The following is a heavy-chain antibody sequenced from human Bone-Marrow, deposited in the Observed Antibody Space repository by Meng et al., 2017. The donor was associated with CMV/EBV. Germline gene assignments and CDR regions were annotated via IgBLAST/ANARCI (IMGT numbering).Heavy chain of an antibody. Sequence: GESLKISCAASGFTFNSYWMHWVRQAPGKRLVWVSRINNDGSSTSYADSVKGRFTISRDNAKNTLYLQMNSLRAEDTAVYYCARDTRDYTGWYPWGQGTLVTVSS. CDR1: GFTFNSYW. V-gene: IGHV3-74*01. D-gene: IGHD6-19*01. CDR3: ARDTRDYTGWYP. CDR2: INNDGSST. J-gene: IGHJ5*02.